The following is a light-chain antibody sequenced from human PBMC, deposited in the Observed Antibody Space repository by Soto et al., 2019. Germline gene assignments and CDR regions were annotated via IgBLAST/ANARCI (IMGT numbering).Light chain of an antibody. Sequence: EIVLTQSPGTLSLSPGERATLSCRASQSVSSKHLAWYQQKPGQAPRLLIYGASSRATGIPDRFSGSGSGADFTLTISRLEPEDFAVYYCLHYGSSLYTFGQGTKLEI. CDR1: QSVSSKH. CDR2: GAS. J-gene: IGKJ2*01. CDR3: LHYGSSLYT. V-gene: IGKV3-20*01.